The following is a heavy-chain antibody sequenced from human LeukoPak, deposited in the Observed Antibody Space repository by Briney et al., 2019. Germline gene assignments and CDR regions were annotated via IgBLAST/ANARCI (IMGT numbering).Heavy chain of an antibody. Sequence: SETLPLTCTVSGGSISSSSYYWGWIRQPPGKGLEWIGSIYYSGSTYYNPSLKSRVTISVDTSKNQFSLKLSSVTAADTAVYYCARYGSYYDGSWFDPWGQGTLVTVSS. CDR1: GGSISSSSYY. D-gene: IGHD3-22*01. J-gene: IGHJ5*02. CDR3: ARYGSYYDGSWFDP. V-gene: IGHV4-39*07. CDR2: IYYSGST.